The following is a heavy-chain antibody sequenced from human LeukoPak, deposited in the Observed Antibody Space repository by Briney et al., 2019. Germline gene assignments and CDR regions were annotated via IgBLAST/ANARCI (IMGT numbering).Heavy chain of an antibody. J-gene: IGHJ4*02. CDR1: GYTFTSYG. Sequence: ASVKVSCKASGYTFTSYGISWVRQAPGQGLEWMGWISDYNGNTNYAQKLQGRVTMTTDTSTSTAYMELRSLRSDDTAVYYCARNYYGSGSYYYFDYWGQGTLVTVSS. D-gene: IGHD3-10*01. CDR2: ISDYNGNT. CDR3: ARNYYGSGSYYYFDY. V-gene: IGHV1-18*01.